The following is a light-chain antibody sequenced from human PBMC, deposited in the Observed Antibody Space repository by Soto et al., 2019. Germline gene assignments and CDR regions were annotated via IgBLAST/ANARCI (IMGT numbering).Light chain of an antibody. V-gene: IGLV2-8*01. CDR1: SSDVGGYNY. CDR3: SSHAGIINVV. Sequence: QSALTQPPSPSGSLGQSVPSSSTGTSSDVGGYNYVSWYQQHPGKAPKLMIYEVTKRPSGVPDRFSGSKSGNTASLTVSGLLAEDEADYYCSSHAGIINVVFGGGTKLTVL. CDR2: EVT. J-gene: IGLJ3*02.